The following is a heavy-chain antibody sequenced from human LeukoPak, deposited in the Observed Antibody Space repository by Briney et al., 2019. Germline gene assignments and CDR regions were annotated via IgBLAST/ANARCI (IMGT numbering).Heavy chain of an antibody. J-gene: IGHJ4*02. CDR1: GFTFSSYS. V-gene: IGHV3-21*01. CDR2: ISSSSSYI. D-gene: IGHD6-19*01. Sequence: GGSLRLSCAASGFTFSSYSMNWVRQAPGKGLEWVSSISSSSSYIYYADSVKGRFTISRDNAKNSLYLQLNSLRPEDTGLYYCARDRGGWPDYWGQGTLVTVSS. CDR3: ARDRGGWPDY.